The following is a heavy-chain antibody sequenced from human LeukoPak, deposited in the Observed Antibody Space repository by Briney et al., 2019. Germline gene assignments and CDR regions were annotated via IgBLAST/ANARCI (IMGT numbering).Heavy chain of an antibody. Sequence: SETLSLTCTVSGGSISSYYWSWIRQPAGKGLEWIGRIYTSGSTNYNPSLKSRVTISVDTSKNQFSLKLSSVTAADTAVYYCARENDFWSGSPPDAFDIWGQGTMVTVSS. CDR1: GGSISSYY. J-gene: IGHJ3*02. V-gene: IGHV4-4*07. CDR3: ARENDFWSGSPPDAFDI. D-gene: IGHD3-3*01. CDR2: IYTSGST.